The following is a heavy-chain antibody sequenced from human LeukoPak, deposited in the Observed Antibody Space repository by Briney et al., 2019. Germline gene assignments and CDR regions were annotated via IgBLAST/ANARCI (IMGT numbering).Heavy chain of an antibody. CDR1: GYTFTSYG. J-gene: IGHJ6*02. V-gene: IGHV1-18*01. Sequence: ASVKVSCKASGYTFTSYGISWVRQAPGQGLEWMGWISAYNGNTNYAQKLQGRVTMTTDTSTSTAYMELRSLRSDDTAVYYCVGGGYLRYYYYYGMDVWGQGTTVTVSS. CDR2: ISAYNGNT. D-gene: IGHD1-26*01. CDR3: VGGGYLRYYYYYGMDV.